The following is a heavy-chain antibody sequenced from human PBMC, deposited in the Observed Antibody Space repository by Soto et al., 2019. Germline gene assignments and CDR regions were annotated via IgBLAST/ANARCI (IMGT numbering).Heavy chain of an antibody. J-gene: IGHJ4*02. CDR1: GFTFSSYA. V-gene: IGHV3-30-3*01. Sequence: QVQLVESGGGAVQPGRSLRLSCAASGFTFSSYAMHWVRQAPGKGLEWVAVISYDGSNKYYADSVKGRFTISRDNSKNTLYLQMNSLRAEDTAVYYCARDARRITMVRGVMIDYWGQGTLVTVSS. CDR2: ISYDGSNK. CDR3: ARDARRITMVRGVMIDY. D-gene: IGHD3-10*01.